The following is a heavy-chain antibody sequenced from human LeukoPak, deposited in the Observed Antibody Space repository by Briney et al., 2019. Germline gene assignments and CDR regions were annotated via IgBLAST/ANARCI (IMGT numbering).Heavy chain of an antibody. CDR3: ARERRDYSIDY. D-gene: IGHD4-11*01. CDR1: GLTFSSYW. CDR2: IKGDESEK. J-gene: IGHJ4*02. V-gene: IGHV3-7*01. Sequence: GGSLRLSCVASGLTFSSYWMTWVRQAPGKGLEWVANIKGDESEKHYVDSVKGRFTISRDSAKNSLYLQMNSLRAEDTAVYYCARERRDYSIDYWGQGTLVTVSS.